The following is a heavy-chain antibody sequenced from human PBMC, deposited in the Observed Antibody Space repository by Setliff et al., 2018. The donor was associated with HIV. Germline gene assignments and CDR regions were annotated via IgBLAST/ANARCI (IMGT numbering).Heavy chain of an antibody. D-gene: IGHD3-9*01. CDR2: ISSSGFPI. V-gene: IGHV3-48*01. CDR1: GFTFSTYG. CDR3: ARDRDWAFDY. J-gene: IGHJ4*02. Sequence: GGSLRLSCEASGFTFSTYGMNWVRHAPGKGLEWVAQISSSGFPIYYADSVRGRFTASRDNGKNSLFLQMNSLRAEDTAVYYCARDRDWAFDYWGQGILVTVSS.